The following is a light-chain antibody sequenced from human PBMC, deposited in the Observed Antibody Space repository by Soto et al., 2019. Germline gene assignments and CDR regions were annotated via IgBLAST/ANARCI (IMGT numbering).Light chain of an antibody. Sequence: EIVLTQSPATLSFFPGERATLSCRASQSVSIYLDWYQQKPGQAPRLLIYDTSNRATGIPARFHGSGSGTGFTLTISSLEPEDFAVYYCQQRSNWPPEITFGQGTRLEIK. J-gene: IGKJ5*01. CDR3: QQRSNWPPEIT. CDR1: QSVSIY. V-gene: IGKV3-11*01. CDR2: DTS.